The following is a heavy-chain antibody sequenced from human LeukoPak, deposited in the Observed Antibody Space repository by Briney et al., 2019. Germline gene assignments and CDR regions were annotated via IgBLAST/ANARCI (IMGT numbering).Heavy chain of an antibody. Sequence: GRSLRLSCAASGFTFDDYAMHWVRQAPGKGLEWVSGISDNGGTTYYADSVKGRFTISRDNSKNTLFLQMNSLRAEDTAVYYCAKDLQAGDRYFDLWGRGTLVTVSS. CDR1: GFTFDDYA. D-gene: IGHD2-21*02. CDR2: ISDNGGTT. CDR3: AKDLQAGDRYFDL. V-gene: IGHV3-23*01. J-gene: IGHJ2*01.